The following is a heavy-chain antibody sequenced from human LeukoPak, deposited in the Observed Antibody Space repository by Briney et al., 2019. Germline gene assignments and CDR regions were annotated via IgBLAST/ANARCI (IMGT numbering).Heavy chain of an antibody. D-gene: IGHD1-14*01. CDR1: GFTFSSSW. J-gene: IGHJ1*01. CDR3: TGPPV. CDR2: IKPDGSEK. V-gene: IGHV3-7*03. Sequence: GGSLRLSCAASGFTFSSSWMSWVSQAPGKGLEWVANIKPDGSEKFHVDSVKGRFTISRDNSKSSLSLQMNSLRAEDTAVYYCTGPPVWGQGTLVTVSS.